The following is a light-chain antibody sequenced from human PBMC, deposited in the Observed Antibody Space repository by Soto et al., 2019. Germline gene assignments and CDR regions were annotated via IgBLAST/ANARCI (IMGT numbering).Light chain of an antibody. CDR2: AAS. J-gene: IGKJ3*01. Sequence: EIVLTQSPGTLSLSPGERATLSCRASQSINNRYLAWYQQKPGQAPRLLIYAASSRATGIPDRFSGSGSGTDFPLTIRRLEPEDFAVYYCQQFGSSPGFTFGPGTKVDIK. CDR1: QSINNRY. V-gene: IGKV3-20*01. CDR3: QQFGSSPGFT.